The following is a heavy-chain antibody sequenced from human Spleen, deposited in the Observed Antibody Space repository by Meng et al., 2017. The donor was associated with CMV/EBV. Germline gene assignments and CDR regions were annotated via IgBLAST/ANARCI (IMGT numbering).Heavy chain of an antibody. CDR3: ARALSYSNYWYFDL. D-gene: IGHD4-11*01. Sequence: ASVKVSCKASGYTFTGYYLHWVRQAPGQGLEWMGWINPNSGDTNYAQKFQDRVTMPRDTSISTAYMELSRLRSDDTAFYYCARALSYSNYWYFDLWGRGTLVTVSS. CDR1: GYTFTGYY. CDR2: INPNSGDT. J-gene: IGHJ2*01. V-gene: IGHV1-2*02.